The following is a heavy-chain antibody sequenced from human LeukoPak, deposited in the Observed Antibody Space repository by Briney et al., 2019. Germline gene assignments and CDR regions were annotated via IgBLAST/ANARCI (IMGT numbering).Heavy chain of an antibody. CDR1: GGSFSGYY. CDR2: INHSGST. CDR3: ARVLVNRALFYSSWYGYFDY. Sequence: SETLSLTCAVYGGSFSGYYWSWIRQPPGKGLEWIGEINHSGSTNYNPSLKSRVTISVDTSKNQFSLKLSSVTAADTAVYYCARVLVNRALFYSSWYGYFDYWGQGTLVTVSS. J-gene: IGHJ4*02. V-gene: IGHV4-34*01. D-gene: IGHD6-13*01.